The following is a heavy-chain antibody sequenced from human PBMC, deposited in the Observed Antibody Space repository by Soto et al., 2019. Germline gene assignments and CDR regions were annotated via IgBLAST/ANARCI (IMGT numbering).Heavy chain of an antibody. CDR1: GGSISSYY. D-gene: IGHD5-12*01. CDR2: IYYSGST. Sequence: SETLSLTCTVSGGSISSYYWSWIRQPPGKGLEWIGYIYYSGSTNYNPSLKSRVTISVDTSKNQFSLKLSSVNAADTAVYYCARHVAEYSGYDYYYYYYYMDVWGKGTTVTVSS. J-gene: IGHJ6*03. CDR3: ARHVAEYSGYDYYYYYYYMDV. V-gene: IGHV4-59*08.